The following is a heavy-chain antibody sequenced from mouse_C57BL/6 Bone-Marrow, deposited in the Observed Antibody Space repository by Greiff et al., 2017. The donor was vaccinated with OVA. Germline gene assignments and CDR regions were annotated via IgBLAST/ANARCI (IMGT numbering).Heavy chain of an antibody. CDR2: ISSGGSYT. CDR1: GFTFSSYG. D-gene: IGHD3-3*01. V-gene: IGHV5-6*01. CDR3: ARPLGGFFAY. Sequence: EVKLMESGGDLVKPGGSLKLSCAASGFTFSSYGMSWVRQTPDKRLEWVATISSGGSYTYYPDSVKGRFTISRDKAKNPLYLQMSSLKSEDTAMYYGARPLGGFFAYWGQGTLVTVSA. J-gene: IGHJ3*01.